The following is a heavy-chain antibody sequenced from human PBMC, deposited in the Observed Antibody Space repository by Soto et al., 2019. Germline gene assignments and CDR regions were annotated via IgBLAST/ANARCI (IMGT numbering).Heavy chain of an antibody. V-gene: IGHV6-1*01. J-gene: IGHJ6*02. CDR2: TYYRSKWYN. D-gene: IGHD2-2*01. CDR3: GTFLSTTSPDV. CDR1: GASVSSKSAA. Sequence: QTLSLTCAISGASVSSKSAAWNLIRQSPSRGLEWLGRTYYRSKWYNDYAVSVKSRITINPDTSKNQFSLQLNSVTPEDTAVYYCGTFLSTTSPDVWGPGTTVTVSS.